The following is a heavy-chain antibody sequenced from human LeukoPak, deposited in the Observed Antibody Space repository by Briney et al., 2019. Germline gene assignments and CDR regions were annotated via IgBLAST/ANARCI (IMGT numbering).Heavy chain of an antibody. CDR1: GFTFSTYC. CDR2: ICPDGTVT. CDR3: VRDFRSAYY. J-gene: IGHJ4*02. Sequence: PGGSLRLSCAAAGFTFSTYCMQWVRQAPGKGPMWVSRICPDGTVTNYADSVKARFIISRDNARNTVYLQMHILRVEDPAVYYCVRDFRSAYYWGQGPLVPVSS. V-gene: IGHV3-74*01.